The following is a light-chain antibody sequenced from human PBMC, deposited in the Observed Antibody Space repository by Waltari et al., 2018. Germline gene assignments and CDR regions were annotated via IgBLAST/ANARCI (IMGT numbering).Light chain of an antibody. CDR1: SSDVGSYTL. CDR2: EGS. V-gene: IGLV2-23*01. J-gene: IGLJ1*01. CDR3: CSYAAINTYV. Sequence: QSALTQPASVSGSPGQSITTSCTGTSSDVGSYTLVSWYQQHPGSAPKLIIYEGSKRPSGVSSRFSGSRSGNTASLTISGLQADDEGDYYCCSYAAINTYVFGTGTKVSVL.